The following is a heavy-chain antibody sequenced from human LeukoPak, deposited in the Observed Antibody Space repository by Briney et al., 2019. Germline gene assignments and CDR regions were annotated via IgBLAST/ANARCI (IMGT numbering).Heavy chain of an antibody. Sequence: GGSLRLSCAASGFTFSGSAMHWVRQASGKGLEWVGRIRSKANSYATAYAASVKGRFTISRDDSKNTAYLQMSSLKAEDTAVYYCTRHRYYYYMDVWGKGTTVTVSS. CDR2: IRSKANSYAT. J-gene: IGHJ6*03. CDR1: GFTFSGSA. CDR3: TRHRYYYYMDV. V-gene: IGHV3-73*01.